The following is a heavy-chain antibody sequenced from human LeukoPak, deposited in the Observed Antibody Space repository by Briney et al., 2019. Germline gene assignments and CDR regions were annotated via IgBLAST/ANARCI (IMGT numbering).Heavy chain of an antibody. D-gene: IGHD6-13*01. CDR1: GGSISSSNW. V-gene: IGHV4-4*02. Sequence: GTXSLTCAVSGGSISSSNWWSGGRPPPGKGLEWIGEIYHSGSTNYNPSLKSRVTISVDKSKNQFSLKLSSVTAADTAVYYCARASAAGTNDYWGQGTLVTVSS. CDR2: IYHSGST. J-gene: IGHJ4*02. CDR3: ARASAAGTNDY.